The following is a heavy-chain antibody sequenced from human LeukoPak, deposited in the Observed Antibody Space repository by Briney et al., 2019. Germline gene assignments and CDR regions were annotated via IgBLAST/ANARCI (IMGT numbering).Heavy chain of an antibody. CDR3: AKDYYDSSGYSPNFDY. CDR2: IWYDGSNK. D-gene: IGHD3-22*01. V-gene: IGHV3-33*06. CDR1: GFTFSSYG. Sequence: GGSLRLSCAASGFTFSSYGMHWVRQAPGKGLEWVAVIWYDGSNKYYADSVKGRFTISRDNSKNTLYLQMNSLRAEDTAVYYCAKDYYDSSGYSPNFDYWGQGTLVTVSS. J-gene: IGHJ4*02.